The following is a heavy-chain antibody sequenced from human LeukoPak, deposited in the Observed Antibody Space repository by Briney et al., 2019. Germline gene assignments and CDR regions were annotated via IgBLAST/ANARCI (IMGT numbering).Heavy chain of an antibody. CDR2: INPNSGGT. J-gene: IGHJ4*02. Sequence: ASVKVSCKASGYTFTGYFLHRVRQAPGHGLEWMGWINPNSGGTKYAQKFQGRVTLTRDTSITTAYMDLTRLKSDDTAVYFCARDLGTGDLSFDYWGQGTLLSVSS. D-gene: IGHD2-8*02. CDR3: ARDLGTGDLSFDY. V-gene: IGHV1-2*02. CDR1: GYTFTGYF.